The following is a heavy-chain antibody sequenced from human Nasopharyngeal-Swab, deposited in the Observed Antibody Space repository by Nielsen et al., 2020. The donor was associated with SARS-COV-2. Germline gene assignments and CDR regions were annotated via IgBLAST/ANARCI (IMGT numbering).Heavy chain of an antibody. D-gene: IGHD3-3*01. J-gene: IGHJ4*02. Sequence: GESLKISCAASGFSFSNHGMSWVRQAPGKGLEWVSAISISGNKLYYADSVRDRFTISRDNSKNTLYLQMNSLRAEDTAVYYCAKDDSRVLRFLERFDYWGQGTLVTVSS. CDR3: AKDDSRVLRFLERFDY. CDR1: GFSFSNHG. V-gene: IGHV3-23*01. CDR2: ISISGNKL.